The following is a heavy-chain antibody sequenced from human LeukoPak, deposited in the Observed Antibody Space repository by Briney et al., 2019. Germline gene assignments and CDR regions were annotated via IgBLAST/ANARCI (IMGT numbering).Heavy chain of an antibody. CDR1: GYSFTSYW. V-gene: IGHV5-51*01. CDR2: IYPGDSDT. D-gene: IGHD3-3*01. CDR3: ARSDTIFGVVITYNWFDP. J-gene: IGHJ5*02. Sequence: GESLKISCKGSGYSFTSYWIGWVRRMPGKGLGWMGIIYPGDSDTRYSPSFQGQVTISAAKSISTAYLQWSSLKASDTAMYYCARSDTIFGVVITYNWFDPWGQGTLVTVSS.